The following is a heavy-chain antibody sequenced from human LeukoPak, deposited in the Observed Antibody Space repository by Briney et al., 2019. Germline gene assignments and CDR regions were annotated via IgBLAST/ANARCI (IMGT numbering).Heavy chain of an antibody. Sequence: PSETLSLTCTVSGGSISTYYWSWIRQPPGKGLEWIGYIYYSGSTNYNPSLKSRATISVDTSKNQFSLKLRSVTAADTAVYYCARGLHTRSSGRRFDVFELWGQGTMVTVSS. J-gene: IGHJ3*01. CDR2: IYYSGST. CDR3: ARGLHTRSSGRRFDVFEL. D-gene: IGHD6-6*01. V-gene: IGHV4-59*01. CDR1: GGSISTYY.